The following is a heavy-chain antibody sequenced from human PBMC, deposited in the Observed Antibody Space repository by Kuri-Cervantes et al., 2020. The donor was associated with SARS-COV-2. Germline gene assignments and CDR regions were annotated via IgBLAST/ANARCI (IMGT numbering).Heavy chain of an antibody. CDR3: ARDLRSSTDYYYYYGMDV. CDR2: ISSSGSTI. J-gene: IGHJ6*02. V-gene: IGHV3-11*04. D-gene: IGHD2-2*01. CDR1: GFTFSDYY. Sequence: GGSLRLSCAASGFTFSDYYMSWIRQAPGKGLEWVSYISSSGSTIYYADSVKGRFTISRDNSKNTLYLQINSLKAEDTAVYYCARDLRSSTDYYYYYGMDVWGQGTTVTVSS.